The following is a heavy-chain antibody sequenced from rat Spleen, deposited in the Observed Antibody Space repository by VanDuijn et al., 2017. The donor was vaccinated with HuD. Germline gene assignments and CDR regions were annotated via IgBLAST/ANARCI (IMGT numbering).Heavy chain of an antibody. D-gene: IGHD1-7*01. CDR2: MWYDGDT. CDR1: GFSLTSYS. Sequence: QVQLKESGPGLVQSSETLSLTCTVSGFSLTSYSVSWVRQPSGRGPEWMGRMWYDGDTAYNSTLASRLTISRDTSKSQVFLKMNSLQTEDIATYYCSREDYYGYALDYWGQGVMVTVSS. V-gene: IGHV2S18*01. CDR3: SREDYYGYALDY. J-gene: IGHJ2*01.